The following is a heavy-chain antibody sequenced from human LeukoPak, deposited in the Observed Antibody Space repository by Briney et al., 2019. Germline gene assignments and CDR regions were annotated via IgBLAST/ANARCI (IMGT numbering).Heavy chain of an antibody. CDR1: GFTFSSYD. CDR3: ARDPLQRGIVGATSAFDI. J-gene: IGHJ3*02. CDR2: IGTAGDT. V-gene: IGHV3-13*01. Sequence: QPGGSLRLSCAASGFTFSSYDMHWVRQATGKGLEWVSAIGTAGDTYYPGSVKGRFTISRENAKNSLYLQMNSLRAGDTAVYYCARDPLQRGIVGATSAFDIWGQGTMVTVSP. D-gene: IGHD1-26*01.